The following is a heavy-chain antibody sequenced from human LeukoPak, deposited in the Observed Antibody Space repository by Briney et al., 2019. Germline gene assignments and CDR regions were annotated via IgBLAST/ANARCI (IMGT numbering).Heavy chain of an antibody. CDR2: IYYSGST. CDR3: ARDRAVTTNFDY. V-gene: IGHV4-59*01. J-gene: IGHJ4*02. Sequence: PSETLSLTCPVSGGSMSSYYWSWIRQPPGKGLEWIGYIYYSGSTNYNPSLKSRVTISVDTSKNQFSLKLSSVTAADTAVYYCARDRAVTTNFDYWSQGTLVTVSS. CDR1: GGSMSSYY. D-gene: IGHD4-17*01.